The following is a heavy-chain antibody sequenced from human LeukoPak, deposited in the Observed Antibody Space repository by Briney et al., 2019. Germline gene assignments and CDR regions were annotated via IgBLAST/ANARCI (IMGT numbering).Heavy chain of an antibody. V-gene: IGHV3-53*01. CDR3: ARELTGQGGFDI. CDR1: GFTVSSKY. CDR2: IYSDGST. Sequence: PGGSLRLSCAAPGFTVSSKYMSWVRQAPGKGLDWVSAIYSDGSTYYADSVKGRFTISRDNSKNTLYLQMNSLRAEDTAVYYCARELTGQGGFDIWGQGTMVTVSS. D-gene: IGHD3-9*01. J-gene: IGHJ3*02.